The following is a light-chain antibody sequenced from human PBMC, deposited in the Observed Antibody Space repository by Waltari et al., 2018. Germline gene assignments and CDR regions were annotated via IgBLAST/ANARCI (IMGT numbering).Light chain of an antibody. V-gene: IGKV4-1*01. Sequence: DIVMTQSPDSLTVSLGERATMKFKSSQSVLNSYNNKNHLARYQQKPGQPPKLLLYWASTRESKVPDRFNGSGSGTDFTLTISSLQAEDVAVYDCQQYYSNPRTFSAGTTVEMK. CDR1: QSVLNSYNNKNH. CDR3: QQYYSNPRT. CDR2: WAS. J-gene: IGKJ4*02.